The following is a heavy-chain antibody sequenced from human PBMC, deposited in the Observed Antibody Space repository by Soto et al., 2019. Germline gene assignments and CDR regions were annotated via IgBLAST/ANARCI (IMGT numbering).Heavy chain of an antibody. CDR1: GGSISSGGYY. D-gene: IGHD3-16*01. Sequence: QVQLQESGPGLVKPSQTLSLTCTVSGGSISSGGYYWSWIRQHPGKGLEWIGYIYYSGSTYYNPSLKSRVTISVDTSKNQFTLKLSSVTAADTAVYYCARAGEPTAHWGLFDYWGQGTLVTVSS. V-gene: IGHV4-31*03. J-gene: IGHJ4*02. CDR3: ARAGEPTAHWGLFDY. CDR2: IYYSGST.